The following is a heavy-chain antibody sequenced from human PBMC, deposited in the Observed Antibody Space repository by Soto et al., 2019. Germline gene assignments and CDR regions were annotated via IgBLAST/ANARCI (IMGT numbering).Heavy chain of an antibody. J-gene: IGHJ4*02. CDR1: SSSITTYC. CDR2: INYGGST. D-gene: IGHD5-18*01. V-gene: IGHV4-59*01. CDR3: ARAKGGPSTALDF. Sequence: SETLSITCTVSSSSITTYCWSWIRQPPGGGLELIGYINYGGSTNFNPSLKSRVSISADTSKNQLSLRLTSVTAADTAVYFCARAKGGPSTALDFWGQGTLVTVSS.